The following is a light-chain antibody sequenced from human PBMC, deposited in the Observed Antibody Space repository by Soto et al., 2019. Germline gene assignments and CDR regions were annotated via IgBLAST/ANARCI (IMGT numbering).Light chain of an antibody. CDR2: DDS. V-gene: IGKV1-5*01. CDR1: QNINTW. CDR3: QHYNNYSWG. Sequence: DIQMTQSPSTLSASVGDRVTITCRASQNINTWLAWYQQQPGKAPKLLISDDSSLESGVPSRFSGSGSGTKFTLSISSLQPDDFATYYCQHYNNYSWGFGQGTKVELK. J-gene: IGKJ1*01.